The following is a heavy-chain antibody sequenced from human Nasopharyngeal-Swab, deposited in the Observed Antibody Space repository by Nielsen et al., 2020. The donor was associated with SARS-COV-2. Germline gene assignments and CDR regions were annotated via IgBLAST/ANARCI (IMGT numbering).Heavy chain of an antibody. Sequence: GESLKISCAASGFTFSSYAMHWVRQAPGKGLEWVAVISYDGSNKYYADSLKGRFTISRDNSKNTLYLQMNSLRAEDTAVYYCARTLGSDDAFDIWGQGTMVTVSS. CDR1: GFTFSSYA. D-gene: IGHD7-27*01. CDR2: ISYDGSNK. V-gene: IGHV3-30-3*01. CDR3: ARTLGSDDAFDI. J-gene: IGHJ3*02.